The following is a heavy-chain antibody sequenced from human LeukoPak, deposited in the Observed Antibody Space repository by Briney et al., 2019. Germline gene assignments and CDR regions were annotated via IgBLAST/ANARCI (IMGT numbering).Heavy chain of an antibody. D-gene: IGHD3-10*01. J-gene: IGHJ4*02. CDR2: ISWNSGSI. Sequence: PGGSLRLSCAASGFTFDDYAMHWVRQAPGKGLEWVSGISWNSGSIGYADSVKGRFTISRGNAKNSLYLQMNSLRAEDTALYYCAKASSGNLDYWGQGTLVTVSS. CDR3: AKASSGNLDY. V-gene: IGHV3-9*01. CDR1: GFTFDDYA.